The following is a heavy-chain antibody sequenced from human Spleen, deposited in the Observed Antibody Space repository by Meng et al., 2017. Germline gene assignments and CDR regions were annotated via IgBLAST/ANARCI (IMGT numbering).Heavy chain of an antibody. CDR2: IDAGGGAT. D-gene: IGHD2/OR15-2a*01. Sequence: EVQLLESGGGLVQPGGSLRLSWVVSGLIFTTYGMNWVRQAPGKGLAWVPTIDAGGGATYYADSMKGRFTISRDNSKNTLYLQMSSLRVEDTAIYYCVPRTTFYDFWGQGTLVTVSS. J-gene: IGHJ4*02. V-gene: IGHV3-23*01. CDR1: GLIFTTYG. CDR3: VPRTTFYDF.